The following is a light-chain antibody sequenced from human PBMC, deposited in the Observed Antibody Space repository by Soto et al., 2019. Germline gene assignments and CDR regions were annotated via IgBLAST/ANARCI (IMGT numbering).Light chain of an antibody. Sequence: QSALTQPASVSGSPGQSITISCTGTSSDVGGYIYVSWYQQHPGKAPKLMIYEVSSRPSGVSNRFSGSKSGNTASLTISGSQAEDEADYYCSSYTSSSTYVFGAGTKLTVL. CDR2: EVS. J-gene: IGLJ1*01. CDR3: SSYTSSSTYV. CDR1: SSDVGGYIY. V-gene: IGLV2-14*01.